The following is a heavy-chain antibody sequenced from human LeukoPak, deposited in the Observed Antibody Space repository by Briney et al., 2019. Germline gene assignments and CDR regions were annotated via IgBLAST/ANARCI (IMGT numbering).Heavy chain of an antibody. Sequence: SETLSLTCTVSGGSNSTYYWSWIRQPPRKGLEWIGYIYYSGSTNYNPSLKSRVTISVDTSKNQFSLKLSSVTAADTAVYYCAREEQLDYFDYWGQGTLVTVSS. CDR2: IYYSGST. CDR3: AREEQLDYFDY. D-gene: IGHD6-6*01. V-gene: IGHV4-59*01. CDR1: GGSNSTYY. J-gene: IGHJ4*02.